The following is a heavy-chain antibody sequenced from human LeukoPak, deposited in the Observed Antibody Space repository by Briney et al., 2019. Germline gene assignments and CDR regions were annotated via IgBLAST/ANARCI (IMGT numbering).Heavy chain of an antibody. V-gene: IGHV4-39*07. Sequence: PSETLSLTCTVSGGSISSSSYYWGWIRQPPGKGLEWIGSIYYSGSTYYNPSLKSRVTISVDTSKNQFSLKLSSVTAADTAVYYCAREETNYYYYMDDWGKGTTVTVSS. CDR2: IYYSGST. D-gene: IGHD4-11*01. J-gene: IGHJ6*03. CDR3: AREETNYYYYMDD. CDR1: GGSISSSSYY.